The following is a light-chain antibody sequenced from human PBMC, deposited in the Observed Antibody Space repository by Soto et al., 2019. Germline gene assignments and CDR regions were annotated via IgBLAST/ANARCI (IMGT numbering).Light chain of an antibody. CDR1: QDISRY. CDR2: AAS. J-gene: IGKJ3*01. CDR3: QEINTYPLVT. V-gene: IGKV1-9*01. Sequence: DIQLTQSPSFLSASVGDRVTITCRASQDISRYLAWYQQKAGKAPKLLIYAASTLQKGVPSRFSGSGSGTEFPLTISSLQTYDFATYYCQEINTYPLVTFGPGTEVDI.